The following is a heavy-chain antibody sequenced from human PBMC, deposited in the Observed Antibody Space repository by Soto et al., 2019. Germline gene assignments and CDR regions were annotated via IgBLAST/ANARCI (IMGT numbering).Heavy chain of an antibody. D-gene: IGHD3-9*01. Sequence: PSETLSLTCAVYGGSFSGYYWSWIRQPPGKGLEWIGEINHSGSTNYNPSLKSRVTISLDTSKNQFSLKLSSVTAADTAVYYCARSFYILTGYLIDWFDPWGQGTLVTVS. V-gene: IGHV4-34*01. CDR3: ARSFYILTGYLIDWFDP. J-gene: IGHJ5*02. CDR2: INHSGST. CDR1: GGSFSGYY.